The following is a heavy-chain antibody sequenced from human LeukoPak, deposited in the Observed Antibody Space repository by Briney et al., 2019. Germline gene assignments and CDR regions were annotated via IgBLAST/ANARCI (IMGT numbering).Heavy chain of an antibody. Sequence: GRSLRLSCAASGFTFSTYWMSWVRQAPGKGLEWVANIKQDGSEKYYLDSVKGRFTISRDNAKNSLYLQMNSLRAEDTAVYFCTREAAAGIDYWGQGTLVTVSS. CDR1: GFTFSTYW. V-gene: IGHV3-7*01. CDR3: TREAAAGIDY. D-gene: IGHD6-13*01. J-gene: IGHJ4*02. CDR2: IKQDGSEK.